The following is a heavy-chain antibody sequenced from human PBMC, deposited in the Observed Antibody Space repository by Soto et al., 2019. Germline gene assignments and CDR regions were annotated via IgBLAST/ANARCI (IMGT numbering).Heavy chain of an antibody. CDR1: GGTFSSYA. J-gene: IGHJ6*02. V-gene: IGHV1-69*06. CDR3: AVTYYDFWSGYSALYYYYGMDV. D-gene: IGHD3-3*01. CDR2: IIPIFGTA. Sequence: SVKVSCKASGGTFSSYAISWVRQAPGQGLEWMGGIIPIFGTANYAQKFQGRVTITADKSTSTAYMELSSLRSEDTAVYYCAVTYYDFWSGYSALYYYYGMDVWGQGTTVTVSS.